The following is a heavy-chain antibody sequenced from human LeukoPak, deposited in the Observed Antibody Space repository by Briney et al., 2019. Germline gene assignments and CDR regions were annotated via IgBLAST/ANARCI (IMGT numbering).Heavy chain of an antibody. D-gene: IGHD7-27*01. CDR2: IIPIFGTA. Sequence: RASVKVSCKASGGTFSSYAISWVRQAPGQGLEWMGGIIPIFGTANYAQKFQGRVTITTDESTSTAYMELSSLRSEDTAMYYCAILKYTGNWGFAAWGQETLVTVSS. V-gene: IGHV1-69*05. CDR3: AILKYTGNWGFAA. CDR1: GGTFSSYA. J-gene: IGHJ5*02.